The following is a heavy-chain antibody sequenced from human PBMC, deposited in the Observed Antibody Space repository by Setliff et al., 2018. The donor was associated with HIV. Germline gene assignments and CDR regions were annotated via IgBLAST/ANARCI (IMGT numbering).Heavy chain of an antibody. CDR1: GGSIRNYY. V-gene: IGHV4-4*07. CDR2: IYTSGSA. CDR3: ARDYYDDTYYSPGIYYLYYMDV. D-gene: IGHD3-10*01. Sequence: PSETLSLTCTVSGGSIRNYYWSWIRQPAGKGLEWIGRIYTSGSAKYNPSLKSRVTMSVDTSKNQFSLKMSSVTAADTAVYYCARDYYDDTYYSPGIYYLYYMDVWGKGTSVTVSS. J-gene: IGHJ6*03.